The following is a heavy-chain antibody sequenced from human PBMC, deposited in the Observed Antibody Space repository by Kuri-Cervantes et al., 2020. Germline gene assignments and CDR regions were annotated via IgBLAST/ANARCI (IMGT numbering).Heavy chain of an antibody. D-gene: IGHD5-12*01. J-gene: IGHJ4*02. CDR3: ASILAAFDY. CDR1: GGSISSSSYF. CDR2: ISPTWST. Sequence: SETLSLTCTVSGGSISSSSYFWGWVRQPPGKGLEWIGEISPTWSTNYNPSLKSRVTISLDKSKNQFSLNLNSVTAADTAVYYCASILAAFDYWGQGTLVTVSS. V-gene: IGHV4-39*07.